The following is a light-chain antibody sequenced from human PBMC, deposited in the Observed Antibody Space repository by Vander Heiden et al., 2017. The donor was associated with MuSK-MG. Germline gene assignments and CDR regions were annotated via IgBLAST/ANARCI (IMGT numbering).Light chain of an antibody. CDR1: QSVSSA. Sequence: EIELTQSPATLSLSPGERATLSCRASQSVSSALVWYQQKAGQAPMLLIYDVSNRATGIPARFSGSGSGTDFTLTISSLEPEDFAVYYCQQRSNWPLTFGGGTKVEIK. CDR2: DVS. V-gene: IGKV3-11*01. J-gene: IGKJ4*01. CDR3: QQRSNWPLT.